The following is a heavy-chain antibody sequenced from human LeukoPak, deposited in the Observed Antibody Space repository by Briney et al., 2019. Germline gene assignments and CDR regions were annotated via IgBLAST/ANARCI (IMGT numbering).Heavy chain of an antibody. J-gene: IGHJ4*02. Sequence: SETLSLTCTVSGDFITAYYWSWIRQPPGRGLEWIGYVYYSGSTEYNPSLRSRVTISLEMSKQQFSLNLTSVTAADTAVYYCASNTGTVFDYWGQGALVTASS. V-gene: IGHV4-59*01. D-gene: IGHD7-27*01. CDR2: VYYSGST. CDR1: GDFITAYY. CDR3: ASNTGTVFDY.